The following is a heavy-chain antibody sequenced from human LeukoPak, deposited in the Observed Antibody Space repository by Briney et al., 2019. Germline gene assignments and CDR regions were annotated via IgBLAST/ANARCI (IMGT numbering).Heavy chain of an antibody. D-gene: IGHD3-10*01. V-gene: IGHV4-39*07. Sequence: SETLSLTCNVSGGPIDTSSYYWGWIRQPPGKGLEWIGSIYYSGSTYYNPSLKSRVTMAVDTSKTQFSLKLSSVTAADTAVYYCARDSGTTGEVKFDPWGQGTLVTVSA. J-gene: IGHJ5*02. CDR1: GGPIDTSSYY. CDR2: IYYSGST. CDR3: ARDSGTTGEVKFDP.